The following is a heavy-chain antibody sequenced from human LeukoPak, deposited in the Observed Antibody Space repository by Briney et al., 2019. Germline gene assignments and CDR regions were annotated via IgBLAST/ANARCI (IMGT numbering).Heavy chain of an antibody. Sequence: PGGSLRLSCAASGFTFSSYSMNWVRQAPGKGLEWVSSISSSSSYIYYADSVKGRFTISRDNAKNSLYLQMNSLRAEDTALYYCAKDPTQGDDYNAAFDIWGQGTMVTVSS. D-gene: IGHD5-24*01. J-gene: IGHJ3*02. CDR1: GFTFSSYS. V-gene: IGHV3-21*04. CDR2: ISSSSSYI. CDR3: AKDPTQGDDYNAAFDI.